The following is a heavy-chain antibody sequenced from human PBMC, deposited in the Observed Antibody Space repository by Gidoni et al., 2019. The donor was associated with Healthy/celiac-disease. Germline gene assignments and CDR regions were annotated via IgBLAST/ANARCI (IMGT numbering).Heavy chain of an antibody. CDR3: ARDSIEGYDTSGYYSRVGDFDS. CDR2: INTNTGNP. CDR1: GYTFTNND. D-gene: IGHD3-22*01. Sequence: QVQLVQSGSELKKPGASVKVSCKASGYTFTNNDMNWVRQAPGQGLEWMGWINTNTGNPTYAQGFTGRFVFSLDTSVSTAYLQISSLKAEDTAVYYCARDSIEGYDTSGYYSRVGDFDSWGQGTLVTVSS. J-gene: IGHJ4*02. V-gene: IGHV7-4-1*02.